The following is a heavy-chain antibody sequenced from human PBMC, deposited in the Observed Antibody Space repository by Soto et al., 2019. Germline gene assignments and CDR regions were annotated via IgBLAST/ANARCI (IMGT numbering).Heavy chain of an antibody. CDR2: IYYSGST. Sequence: SETLSLTCTVSGGSISSDYGSWIRQPPGKGLEWVGYIYYSGSTNYNPSLKSRGTISVGTSKNQFSLKLSSVTAAETAVYYCASRDYDSSGHNWFDPWGKGTLVTVS. CDR3: ASRDYDSSGHNWFDP. D-gene: IGHD3-22*01. CDR1: GGSISSDY. J-gene: IGHJ5*02. V-gene: IGHV4-59*01.